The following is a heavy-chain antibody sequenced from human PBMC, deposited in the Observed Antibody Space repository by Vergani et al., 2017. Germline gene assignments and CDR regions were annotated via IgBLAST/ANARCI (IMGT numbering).Heavy chain of an antibody. D-gene: IGHD2-2*01. Sequence: EVQLLESGGGLVQPGGSLRLSCTASGFTFSSYAMSWVRQAPGKGLEWVSAISGSGGSTYYADSVKGRFTISRANSKNTLYLQMNSLRAEDTAVYYCAKDRGYCSSTSCYTRVTTYYFDYWGQGTLVTVSS. CDR1: GFTFSSYA. CDR3: AKDRGYCSSTSCYTRVTTYYFDY. CDR2: ISGSGGST. J-gene: IGHJ4*02. V-gene: IGHV3-23*01.